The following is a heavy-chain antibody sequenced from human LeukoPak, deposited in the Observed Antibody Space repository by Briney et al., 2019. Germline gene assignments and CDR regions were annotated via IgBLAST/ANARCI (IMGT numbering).Heavy chain of an antibody. CDR3: ASLRFLEWFDY. D-gene: IGHD3-3*01. V-gene: IGHV3-7*01. Sequence: GGSLRLSCAASGFTVSSNYMSWVRQAPGKGLEWVANIKHDGSEKYYVDSVKGRFTISRDNGKNSLYVQMNSLRAEDTAVYYCASLRFLEWFDYWGQGTLVTVSS. CDR2: IKHDGSEK. J-gene: IGHJ4*02. CDR1: GFTVSSNY.